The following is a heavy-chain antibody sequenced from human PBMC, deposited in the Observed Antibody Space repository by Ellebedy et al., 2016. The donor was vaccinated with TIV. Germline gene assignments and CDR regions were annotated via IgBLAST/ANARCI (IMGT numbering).Heavy chain of an antibody. V-gene: IGHV1-8*01. CDR3: ARKYYYGSGSYGYGMDV. CDR1: GYTFTSYD. J-gene: IGHJ6*02. D-gene: IGHD3-10*01. CDR2: MNPNSGNT. Sequence: ASVKVSCXASGYTFTSYDINWVRQATGQGLEWMGWMNPNSGNTGYAQKFQGRVTMTRNTSISTAYMELSSLRSEDTAVYYCARKYYYGSGSYGYGMDVWGQGTTVTVSS.